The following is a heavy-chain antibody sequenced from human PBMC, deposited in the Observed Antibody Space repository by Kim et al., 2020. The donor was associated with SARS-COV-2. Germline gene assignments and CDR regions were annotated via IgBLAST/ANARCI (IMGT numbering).Heavy chain of an antibody. J-gene: IGHJ6*02. CDR2: IYHSGST. D-gene: IGHD4-17*01. V-gene: IGHV4-4*02. CDR1: GGSISSSNW. Sequence: SETLSLTCAVSGGSISSSNWWSWVRQPPGKGLEWIGEIYHSGSTNYNPSLKSRVTISVDKSKNQFSLKLSSVTAADTAVYYCARVRGGATDYGEPQAYYYGMDGWGQGTTVTVSS. CDR3: ARVRGGATDYGEPQAYYYGMDG.